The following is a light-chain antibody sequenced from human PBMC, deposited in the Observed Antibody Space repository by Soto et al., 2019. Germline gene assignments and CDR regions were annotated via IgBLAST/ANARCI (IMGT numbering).Light chain of an antibody. CDR2: GAF. J-gene: IGKJ5*01. CDR1: QSVGSY. Sequence: EIVMTQSPVTLSLSPGERATLSCRASQSVGSYLAWYQQKPGQAPRLLIYGAFNRATGIPARFSGSGSGTDFTLTISSLEPEDFAVYYCQQRNIWPPVTFGQGTRLEIK. V-gene: IGKV3-11*01. CDR3: QQRNIWPPVT.